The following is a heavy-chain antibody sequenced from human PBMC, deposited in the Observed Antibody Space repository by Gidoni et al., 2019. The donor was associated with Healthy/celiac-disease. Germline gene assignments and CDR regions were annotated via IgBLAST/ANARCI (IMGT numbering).Heavy chain of an antibody. V-gene: IGHV1-2*04. Sequence: QVQLVQSGAEVKKPGASVKVSCKASGYTFTGYYMHWVRQAPGQGLEWMGWINPNSGGTNYAQKFQGWVTMTRDTSISTAYMELSRLRSDDTAVYYCARDRGDGYNTHYYYGMDVWGQGTTVTVSS. CDR3: ARDRGDGYNTHYYYGMDV. J-gene: IGHJ6*02. CDR1: GYTFTGYY. D-gene: IGHD3-10*01. CDR2: INPNSGGT.